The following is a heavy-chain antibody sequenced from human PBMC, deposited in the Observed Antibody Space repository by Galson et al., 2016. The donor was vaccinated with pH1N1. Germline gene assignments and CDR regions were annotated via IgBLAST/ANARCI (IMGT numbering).Heavy chain of an antibody. D-gene: IGHD2-15*01. CDR1: GGSIRSDGNY. J-gene: IGHJ6*02. CDR3: AREDFVVGEGWDNGLDL. CDR2: IHYSGST. Sequence: LSLTCTVSGGSIRSDGNYWSWIRQVPGKGPEWIGYIHYSGSTNYNPSLKSRALISVDTSMKHFYLRLTSVTAADTAVYYCAREDFVVGEGWDNGLDLWGQGATVTVSS. V-gene: IGHV4-31*03.